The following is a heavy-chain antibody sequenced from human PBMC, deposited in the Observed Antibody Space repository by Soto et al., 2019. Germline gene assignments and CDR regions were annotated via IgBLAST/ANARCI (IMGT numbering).Heavy chain of an antibody. CDR2: ISYDGSNK. J-gene: IGHJ6*04. CDR1: GFTFSSYG. CDR3: AKVPPKDSHSREYYYYYGRDV. V-gene: IGHV3-30*18. Sequence: PGGSLRLSCAASGFTFSSYGMHWVRQAPGKGLEWVAVISYDGSNKYYADSVKGRFTISRDNSKNTLYLQMNSLRAEDTAVYYCAKVPPKDSHSREYYYYYGRDVWGKGTTVTVSS. D-gene: IGHD3-22*01.